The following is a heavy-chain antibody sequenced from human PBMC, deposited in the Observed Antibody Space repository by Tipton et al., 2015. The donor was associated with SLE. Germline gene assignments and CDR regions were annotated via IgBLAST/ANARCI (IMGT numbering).Heavy chain of an antibody. CDR2: IKGDESGT. Sequence: SLRLSCAASIFSLTDSWMTWVRQAPGKGLEWVATIKGDESGTFYVDSVKGRFTISRDKSTSTLYLQMNSLRGEDTAVYYCARFSGGRIDYWGQGTLVTVSS. CDR1: IFSLTDSW. V-gene: IGHV3-7*01. J-gene: IGHJ4*02. D-gene: IGHD6-25*01. CDR3: ARFSGGRIDY.